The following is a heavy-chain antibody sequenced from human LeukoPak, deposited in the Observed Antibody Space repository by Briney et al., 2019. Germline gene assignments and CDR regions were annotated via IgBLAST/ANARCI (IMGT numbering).Heavy chain of an antibody. V-gene: IGHV4-34*01. CDR2: INQRGTT. CDR1: GDSFSWHY. CDR3: ARPGIRDYFYYMDV. J-gene: IGHJ6*03. D-gene: IGHD3-3*02. Sequence: SETLSLTCAVYGDSFSWHYWSWIRQPPGKGMEWIGEINQRGTTTYNPSLKSRLTISIDTSSNQYFLNLDSVTAADTAIYYCARPGIRDYFYYMDVWGEGTPVTVSS.